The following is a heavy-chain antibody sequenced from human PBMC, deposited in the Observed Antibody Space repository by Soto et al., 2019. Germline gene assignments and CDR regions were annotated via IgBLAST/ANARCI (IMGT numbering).Heavy chain of an antibody. V-gene: IGHV4-34*01. J-gene: IGHJ4*02. CDR2: INHSGST. CDR1: GGSFSGYY. Sequence: QVQLQQWGAGLLKPSETLSLTCAVYGGSFSGYYWSWIRQPPGKGLEWIGEINHSGSTNYNPSLKSRVTISVDTSKNQFSLKLSSVTAADTAVYYCARISRVDYGGNPSSLDYGGQGTLVTVSS. CDR3: ARISRVDYGGNPSSLDY. D-gene: IGHD4-17*01.